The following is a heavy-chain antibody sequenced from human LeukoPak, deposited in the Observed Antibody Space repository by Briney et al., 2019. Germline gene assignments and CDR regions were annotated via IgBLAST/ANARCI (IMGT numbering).Heavy chain of an antibody. V-gene: IGHV3-49*04. CDR3: IRGRVHLDY. CDR2: IRSKAYGGTI. CDR1: GFTFGDYA. Sequence: GGPLRLSCTASGFTFGDYAMTWVRQAPGKGLEWVGFIRSKAYGGTIEYAASVKGRFTISRDDSKSSAYLQMNSLKTEDTAVYYCIRGRVHLDYWGQGTLVTVSS. J-gene: IGHJ4*02.